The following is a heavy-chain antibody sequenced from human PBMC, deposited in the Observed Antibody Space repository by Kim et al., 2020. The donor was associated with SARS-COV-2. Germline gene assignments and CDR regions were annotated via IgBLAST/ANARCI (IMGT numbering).Heavy chain of an antibody. Sequence: YAEALEGRFTVSRDHAKNTQYLQMNSLRAADTAVYYCAKCRGGSCYYSSDYWGQGSLVTVSS. D-gene: IGHD2-15*01. J-gene: IGHJ4*02. CDR3: AKCRGGSCYYSSDY. V-gene: IGHV3-23*01.